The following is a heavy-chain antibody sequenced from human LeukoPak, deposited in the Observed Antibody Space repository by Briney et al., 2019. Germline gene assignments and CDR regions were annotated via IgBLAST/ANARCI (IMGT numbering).Heavy chain of an antibody. D-gene: IGHD1-26*01. V-gene: IGHV3-7*01. CDR1: GFSFSSFW. J-gene: IGHJ4*02. Sequence: AGGSLRLSCATSGFSFSSFWMSWVRQAPGKGLEWVANIKKDGSEKYYVDSVKGRFTISRDNVKNSLYLQMNSLRAEDTAVYYCARDKVVEATHFDYWGQGTLVTVSS. CDR3: ARDKVVEATHFDY. CDR2: IKKDGSEK.